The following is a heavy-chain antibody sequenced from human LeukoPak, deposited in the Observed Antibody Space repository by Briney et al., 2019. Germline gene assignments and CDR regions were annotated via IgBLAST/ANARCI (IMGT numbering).Heavy chain of an antibody. D-gene: IGHD1-26*01. Sequence: GGSLRLSCAASGFTVSSNYMSWVRQAPGKGLEWVSVMYSGGSTYYADSVKGRFTISRDNSKNTLYLQMNSLRAEDTAVYYCARGALSESYPYYFDYWVQGTLVTVSS. J-gene: IGHJ4*02. V-gene: IGHV3-53*01. CDR1: GFTVSSNY. CDR2: MYSGGST. CDR3: ARGALSESYPYYFDY.